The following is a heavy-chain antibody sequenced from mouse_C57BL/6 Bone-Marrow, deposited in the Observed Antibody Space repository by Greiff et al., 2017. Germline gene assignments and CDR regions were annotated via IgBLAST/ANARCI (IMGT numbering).Heavy chain of an antibody. V-gene: IGHV5-4*01. CDR1: GFTFSSYA. J-gene: IGHJ1*03. D-gene: IGHD1-1*01. Sequence: VQLKESGGGLVKPGGSLKLSCAASGFTFSSYAMSWVRQTPEKRLEWVATISDGGSYTYYPDNVKGRFTISRDNAKNNLYLQMSHLKSEDTAMYYCARANYYGSSPLVWGTGTTVTVSS. CDR2: ISDGGSYT. CDR3: ARANYYGSSPLV.